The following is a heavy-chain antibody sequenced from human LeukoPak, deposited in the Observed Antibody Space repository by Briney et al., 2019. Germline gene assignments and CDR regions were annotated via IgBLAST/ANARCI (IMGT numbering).Heavy chain of an antibody. CDR3: AKGAVRGSGRINWFDS. J-gene: IGHJ5*01. CDR2: ISGSGDST. D-gene: IGHD3-10*01. Sequence: GGSLRLSCAASGFTFSSYAMSWVRQAPGKGLEWVSAISGSGDSTYYADSVKGRFTISRDNSKNTLYLQMNSLRAEDTAVYYCAKGAVRGSGRINWFDSWGQGTLVTVSS. V-gene: IGHV3-23*01. CDR1: GFTFSSYA.